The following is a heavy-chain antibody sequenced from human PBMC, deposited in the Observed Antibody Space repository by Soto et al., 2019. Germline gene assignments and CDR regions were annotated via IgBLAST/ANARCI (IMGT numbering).Heavy chain of an antibody. CDR1: GLTFSDYY. J-gene: IGHJ4*02. Sequence: ASGLTFSDYYMSWIRQAPGQGLEWVSYISSGSTYTNYAESVKDRFTISRDNAKNSLYLEMNSLRVEDTAVYYCATGHKWIGELVPPKAYLDYWGQGTLVTVTS. CDR2: ISSGSTYT. V-gene: IGHV3-11*05. D-gene: IGHD3-10*01. CDR3: ATGHKWIGELVPPKAYLDY.